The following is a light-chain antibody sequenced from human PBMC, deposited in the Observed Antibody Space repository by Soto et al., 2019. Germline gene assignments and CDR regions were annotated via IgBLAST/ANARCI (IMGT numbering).Light chain of an antibody. V-gene: IGKV3-20*01. Sequence: ELVLTQSPATLSLSPGERATLSCRASQTVPGNYLAWFQQKPGQAPSLLIYGASSRAPAIPDRFSGSGSGTDFTLTSSRLESEEFAIYYFRQYTSPPWTVGQGTRV. CDR2: GAS. J-gene: IGKJ1*01. CDR3: RQYTSPPWT. CDR1: QTVPGNY.